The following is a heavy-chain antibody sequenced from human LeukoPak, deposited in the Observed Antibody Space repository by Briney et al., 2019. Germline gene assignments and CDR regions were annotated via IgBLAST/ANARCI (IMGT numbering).Heavy chain of an antibody. V-gene: IGHV4-39*01. D-gene: IGHD6-13*01. CDR2: IYYSGST. CDR1: GGSISSSSHY. CDR3: ARRFGSSWSPNWFGP. Sequence: SETLSLTCAVSGGSISSSSHYWGWIRQPPGKGLEWIGTIYYSGSTYYNPSLKSRVTISVDSSTNRFPLNLSSVTAADTAVYYCARRFGSSWSPNWFGPWGQGTLVTVSS. J-gene: IGHJ5*02.